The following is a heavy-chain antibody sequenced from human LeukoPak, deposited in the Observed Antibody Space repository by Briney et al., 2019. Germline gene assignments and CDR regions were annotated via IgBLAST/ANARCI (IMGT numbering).Heavy chain of an antibody. CDR3: ARSYCSSTSCYMYYFDY. V-gene: IGHV5-51*01. CDR2: IYPGDSDT. Sequence: GESLKISCKGSGCSFTSYWIGWVRQMPGKGLEWMGIIYPGDSDTRYSPSFQGQVTISADKSISTAYLQWSSLKASDTAMYYCARSYCSSTSCYMYYFDYWGQGTLVTVSS. D-gene: IGHD2-2*02. CDR1: GCSFTSYW. J-gene: IGHJ4*02.